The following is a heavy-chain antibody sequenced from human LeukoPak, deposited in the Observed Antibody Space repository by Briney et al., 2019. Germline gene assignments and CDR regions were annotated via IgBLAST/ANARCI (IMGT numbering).Heavy chain of an antibody. CDR1: GFTFSDYN. D-gene: IGHD5-24*01. CDR3: TTSVEMATYLWGGPMDV. CDR2: IKSKTDGGTT. V-gene: IGHV3-15*01. Sequence: GGSLRLSCAASGFTFSDYNMRWIRQAPGKGLEWVGRIKSKTDGGTTDYAAPVKGRFTISRDDSKNTLYLQMNSLKTEDTAVYYCTTSVEMATYLWGGPMDVWGKGTTVTVSS. J-gene: IGHJ6*03.